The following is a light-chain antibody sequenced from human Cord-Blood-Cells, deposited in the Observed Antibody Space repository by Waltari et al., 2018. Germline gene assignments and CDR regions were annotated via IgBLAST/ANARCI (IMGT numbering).Light chain of an antibody. Sequence: SYELTQPPSVSVSPGQTARITCSGDALPKQHAYWYQQKPGQAPVLVIYKDSERPSGIPGRFSGSSSETTVTLTISGVQAEDEADYYCQSADSSGTYVVFGGGTKLTVL. J-gene: IGLJ2*01. CDR2: KDS. V-gene: IGLV3-25*02. CDR3: QSADSSGTYVV. CDR1: ALPKQH.